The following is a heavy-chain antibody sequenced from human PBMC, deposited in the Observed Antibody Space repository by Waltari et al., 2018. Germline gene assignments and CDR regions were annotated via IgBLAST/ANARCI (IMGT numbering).Heavy chain of an antibody. CDR3: MRGRGYTRSDYYSGMDV. Sequence: EVQLVESGGGLVQPGGSLRLSCLASGFTFNNYWMTWVRQAPGKGLDWVDNINKDESEKYYVASGKGRFTISRDNAQNSLSLQMNSLRVEDTAVYFCMRGRGYTRSDYYSGMDVWGHGTTVTVS. CDR2: INKDESEK. CDR1: GFTFNNYW. J-gene: IGHJ6*02. D-gene: IGHD1-1*01. V-gene: IGHV3-7*01.